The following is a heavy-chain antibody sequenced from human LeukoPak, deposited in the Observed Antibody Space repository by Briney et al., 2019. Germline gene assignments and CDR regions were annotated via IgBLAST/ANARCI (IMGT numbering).Heavy chain of an antibody. D-gene: IGHD6-19*01. Sequence: GGSLRLSCAASGFTFSSYTMNWVRQAPGKGLEWVSSIRISSSSMYYADSVKGRFTISRDNAKNSLYLQLNSLRAEDTAVYYCARGSSGYNWFDPWGQGTLVTVSS. CDR1: GFTFSSYT. CDR3: ARGSSGYNWFDP. CDR2: IRISSSSM. V-gene: IGHV3-21*01. J-gene: IGHJ5*02.